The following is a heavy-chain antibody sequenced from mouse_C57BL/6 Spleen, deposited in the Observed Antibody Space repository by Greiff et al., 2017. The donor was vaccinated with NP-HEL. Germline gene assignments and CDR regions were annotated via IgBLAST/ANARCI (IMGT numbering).Heavy chain of an antibody. CDR3: ARRRGTAQAAWFAY. CDR2: IWWDDDK. Sequence: QVTLKESGPGILQPSQTLSLTCSFSGFSLSTFGMGVGWIRQPSGKGLEWLAHIWWDDDKYSNPALKSRLTISKATSKNQVFLKIANVDTADTATYYCARRRGTAQAAWFAYWGQGTLVTVSA. D-gene: IGHD3-2*02. CDR1: GFSLSTFGMG. J-gene: IGHJ3*01. V-gene: IGHV8-8*01.